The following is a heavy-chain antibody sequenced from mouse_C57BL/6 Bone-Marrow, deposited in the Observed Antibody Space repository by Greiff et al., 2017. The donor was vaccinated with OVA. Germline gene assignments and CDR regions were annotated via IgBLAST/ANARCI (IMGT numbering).Heavy chain of an antibody. J-gene: IGHJ3*01. CDR3: AGGLRLRFAY. CDR2: ISSGSSTI. Sequence: EVQLVESGGGLVKPGGSRKLSCAASGFTFSDYGMHWVRQAPEKGLEWVAYISSGSSTIYYADTVKGRFTISRDNAKNTLFLQMTSLRSEDTAMYYCAGGLRLRFAYWGQGTLVTVSA. D-gene: IGHD3-2*02. V-gene: IGHV5-17*01. CDR1: GFTFSDYG.